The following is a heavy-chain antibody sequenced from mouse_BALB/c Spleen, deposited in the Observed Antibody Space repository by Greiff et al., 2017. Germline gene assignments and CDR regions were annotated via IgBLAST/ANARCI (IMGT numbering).Heavy chain of an antibody. CDR1: GFTFSNYW. CDR3: TRDKYGNYEGAMDY. Sequence: EVKVEESGGGLVQPGGSMKLSCVASGFTFSNYWMNWVRQSPEKGLEWVAEIRLKSNNYATHYAESVKGRFTISRDDSKSSVYLQMNNLRAEDTGIYYCTRDKYGNYEGAMDYWGQGTSVTVSS. J-gene: IGHJ4*01. CDR2: IRLKSNNYAT. V-gene: IGHV6-6*02. D-gene: IGHD2-10*02.